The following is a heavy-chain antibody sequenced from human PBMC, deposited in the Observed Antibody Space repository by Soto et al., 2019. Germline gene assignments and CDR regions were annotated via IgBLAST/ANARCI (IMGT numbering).Heavy chain of an antibody. D-gene: IGHD2-2*01. CDR3: AGFVVVVPAAIYYYYGMDV. CDR2: IYYSGST. CDR1: GGSISSGDYY. V-gene: IGHV4-30-4*01. J-gene: IGHJ6*02. Sequence: QVQLQESGPGLVKPSQTLSLTCTVSGGSISSGDYYWSWIRQPPGKGLEWIGYIYYSGSTYYNPSLTSRVTISVDTSKNQCSLKLSSVTAADTAVYYGAGFVVVVPAAIYYYYGMDVWGQGTTVTVSS.